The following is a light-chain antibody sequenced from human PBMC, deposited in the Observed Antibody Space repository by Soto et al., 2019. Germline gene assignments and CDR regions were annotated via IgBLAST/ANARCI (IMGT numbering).Light chain of an antibody. V-gene: IGKV4-1*01. CDR2: WAS. CDR1: QSLFDSSTNNNY. J-gene: IGKJ1*01. CDR3: QQYYSPLWT. Sequence: DIVMTQSPDSLAVYLGERANVNCNSSQSLFDSSTNNNYLAWYQQKPGQPPKLLIYWASARESGVPDRFSGSGSGTHFTLTINTLQGEDVAIYYCQQYYSPLWTFGQGSKVEVK.